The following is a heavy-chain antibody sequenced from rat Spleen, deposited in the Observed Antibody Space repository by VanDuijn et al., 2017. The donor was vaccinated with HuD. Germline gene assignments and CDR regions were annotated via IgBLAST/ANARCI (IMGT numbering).Heavy chain of an antibody. V-gene: IGHV2S8*01. CDR3: TRKTTEGHFDF. J-gene: IGHJ1*01. D-gene: IGHD1-11*01. CDR2: ISSGGNT. CDR1: GFSLTSYN. Sequence: QVQLKESGPGLVQPSQTLSLTCTVSGFSLTSYNVHWVRQPPGKGLEWIAAISSGGNTYYNSVLKSRLSISRDTSKSQVFLNLKSLKTEDTGIYYCTRKTTEGHFDFWGPGTMVTVSS.